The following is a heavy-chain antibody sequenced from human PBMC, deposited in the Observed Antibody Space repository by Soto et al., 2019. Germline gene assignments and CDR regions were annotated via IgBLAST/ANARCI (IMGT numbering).Heavy chain of an antibody. CDR3: ATWALKIKPHAFDI. J-gene: IGHJ3*02. V-gene: IGHV1-69*06. CDR1: GGTFISYA. Sequence: SVKVSCKASGGTFISYAISWVRQAPGRGLEWMGGIIPVFGTANYTQKFQGRVTITADKSTSTAYMELSSLRSEDTALYYCATWALKIKPHAFDIWGQGTMVTVSS. CDR2: IIPVFGTA.